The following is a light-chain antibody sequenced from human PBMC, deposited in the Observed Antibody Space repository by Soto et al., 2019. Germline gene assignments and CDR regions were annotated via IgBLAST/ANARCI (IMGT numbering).Light chain of an antibody. V-gene: IGKV3-11*01. CDR2: DAS. Sequence: EIGLTQSPSTLSWSPGERATLSWRASQSVSSYLAWYQQKPGQAPRLLFYDASNRATGIPARFSGSGSATDFTLTISSLEPEDFAVYYCQQRSNWPPWTFGQGTKVDIK. J-gene: IGKJ1*01. CDR1: QSVSSY. CDR3: QQRSNWPPWT.